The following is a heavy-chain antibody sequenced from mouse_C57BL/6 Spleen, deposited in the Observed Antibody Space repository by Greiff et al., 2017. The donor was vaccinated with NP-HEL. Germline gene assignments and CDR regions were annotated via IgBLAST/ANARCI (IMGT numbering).Heavy chain of an antibody. CDR3: ARVYDYDGEAWFAY. V-gene: IGHV2-2*01. CDR2: IWSGGST. CDR1: GFSLTSYG. Sequence: QVQLQQSGPGLVQPSQSLSITCTVSGFSLTSYGVHWVRQSPGKGLEWLGVIWSGGSTDYNAAFISRLSISKDNSKSQVFFKMNSLQADDTAIYYCARVYDYDGEAWFAYWGQGTLVTVSA. J-gene: IGHJ3*01. D-gene: IGHD2-4*01.